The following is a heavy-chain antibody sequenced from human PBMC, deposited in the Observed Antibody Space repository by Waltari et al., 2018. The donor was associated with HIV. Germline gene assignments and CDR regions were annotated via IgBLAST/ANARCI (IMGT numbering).Heavy chain of an antibody. CDR2: INTVSVHA. V-gene: IGHV7-4-1*02. Sequence: QVRLIQSQSEVKKPGASLRISCQASGYKFETYAMNWLRQGPGQGLEWLGWINTVSVHATVLQSFFGRVDISLNNSLLTTFLEIKDLRLEDAATYYCARGRSSRWFRPWGGFDTWGQGT. J-gene: IGHJ1*01. CDR1: GYKFETYA. CDR3: ARGRSSRWFRPWGGFDT. D-gene: IGHD3-9*01.